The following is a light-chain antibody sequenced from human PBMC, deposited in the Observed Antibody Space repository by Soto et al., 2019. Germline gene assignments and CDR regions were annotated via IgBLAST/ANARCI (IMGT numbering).Light chain of an antibody. Sequence: QSALTQPRSVSGSPGQSVAISCAGTSSDVGRYNYVSWYQQYPGKAPKLIIYDVTKRPSGVPDRFSGSKSGNTASLTISGLPAEDEADYYCCSFAGLFGGGTKLTVL. CDR3: CSFAGL. V-gene: IGLV2-11*01. J-gene: IGLJ2*01. CDR2: DVT. CDR1: SSDVGRYNY.